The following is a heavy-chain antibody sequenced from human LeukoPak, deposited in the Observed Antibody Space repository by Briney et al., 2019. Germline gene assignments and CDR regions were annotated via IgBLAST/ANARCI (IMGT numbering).Heavy chain of an antibody. CDR3: ARTPLPIAVSAAYNWFDP. V-gene: IGHV3-23*01. CDR2: IRDSGETT. Sequence: GGSLRLSCAASEVTFGSYGMSWVRQAPGKGLEWVASIRDSGETTYYADSVMGRFTISRENSKKTLFLIMDSLRVEDTAVYYCARTPLPIAVSAAYNWFDPWGQGAQVTVSS. J-gene: IGHJ5*02. D-gene: IGHD6-19*01. CDR1: EVTFGSYG.